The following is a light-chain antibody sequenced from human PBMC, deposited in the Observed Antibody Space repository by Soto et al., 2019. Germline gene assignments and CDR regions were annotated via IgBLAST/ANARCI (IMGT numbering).Light chain of an antibody. CDR2: GAS. Sequence: EIVLTQSPGTLSLSPGERATLSCRASQSVSSSYLAWYQQKPGQAPRLLIYGASSRATGITDRFSGSGSGTDFTLTISRLETEDFAVYYCQQYGRSPTFGQGTKVEIK. J-gene: IGKJ1*01. V-gene: IGKV3-20*01. CDR3: QQYGRSPT. CDR1: QSVSSSY.